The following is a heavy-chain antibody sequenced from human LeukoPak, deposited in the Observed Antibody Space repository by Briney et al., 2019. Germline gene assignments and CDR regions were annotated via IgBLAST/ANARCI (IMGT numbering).Heavy chain of an antibody. CDR3: ARLVPRGNYVGLYYYGMDV. V-gene: IGHV4-4*02. CDR2: INHSGST. J-gene: IGHJ6*02. Sequence: PSGTLSLTCAVSGGSISSSNWWSWVRQPPGKGLEWIGEINHSGSTNYNPSLKSRVTISVDTSKNQFSLKLSSVTAADTAVYYCARLVPRGNYVGLYYYGMDVWGQGTTVTVSS. CDR1: GGSISSSNW. D-gene: IGHD4-11*01.